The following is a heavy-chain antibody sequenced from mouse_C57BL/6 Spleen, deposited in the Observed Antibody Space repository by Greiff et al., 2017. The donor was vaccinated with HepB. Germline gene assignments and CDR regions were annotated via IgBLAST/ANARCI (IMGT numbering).Heavy chain of an antibody. CDR3: AREDYYCSRGDY. J-gene: IGHJ2*01. Sequence: QVQLQQPGAELVKPGASVKLSCKASGYTFTSYWMHWVKQRPGHGLEWIGMIHPNSSSTNYNEKFKSKATLTVDKSSSTAYMQLSSLTSEDAAVYYCAREDYYCSRGDYWGQGTTLTVSS. V-gene: IGHV1-64*01. D-gene: IGHD1-1*01. CDR1: GYTFTSYW. CDR2: IHPNSSST.